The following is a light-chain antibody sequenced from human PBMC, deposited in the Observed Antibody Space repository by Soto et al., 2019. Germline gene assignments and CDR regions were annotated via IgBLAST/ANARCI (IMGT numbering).Light chain of an antibody. CDR2: DVT. CDR3: SSYTSDNTWV. J-gene: IGLJ3*02. V-gene: IGLV2-14*01. CDR1: SSDVGGYNY. Sequence: QSVLTQPASVSGSPGQSITISCTGTSSDVGGYNYVSWYQQHPEKVPKLLICDVTNRPSGVSNRFSGSNSGNTASLTISGLQPEDAADYYCSSYTSDNTWVFGGGTKLTVL.